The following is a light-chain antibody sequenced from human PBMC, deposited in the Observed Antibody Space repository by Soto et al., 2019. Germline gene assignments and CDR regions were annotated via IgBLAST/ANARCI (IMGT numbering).Light chain of an antibody. V-gene: IGLV6-57*02. CDR2: EVN. CDR3: QSYDSSYHGV. J-gene: IGLJ2*01. Sequence: NFMLTQPHSVSESPGKTVTISCTGSSGSIASNYVQWYQQRPGSAPTTVIYEVNQRPSGVPDRFSGSIDSSSNSASLTISGLKTEDEADYYCQSYDSSYHGVFGGGTKLTVL. CDR1: SGSIASNY.